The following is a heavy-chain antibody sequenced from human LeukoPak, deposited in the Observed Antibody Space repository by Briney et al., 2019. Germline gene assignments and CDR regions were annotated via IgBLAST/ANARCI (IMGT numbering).Heavy chain of an antibody. CDR1: GFTFSGYW. CDR2: IKEDGSEK. Sequence: GGSLRLSCAASGFTFSGYWMTWVRQAPGKGLEYVFNIKEDGSEKYYVDSVKGRFTISRDNTKNSLYLQMSSLRGDDTAVYYCVRDCGFHTFDYWGQGTLVTVSS. V-gene: IGHV3-7*05. J-gene: IGHJ4*02. CDR3: VRDCGFHTFDY. D-gene: IGHD2-21*01.